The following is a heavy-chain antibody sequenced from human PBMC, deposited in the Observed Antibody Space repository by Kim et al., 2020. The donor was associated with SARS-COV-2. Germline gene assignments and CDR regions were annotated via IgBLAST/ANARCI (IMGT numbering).Heavy chain of an antibody. CDR1: GFTFKSYW. D-gene: IGHD6-19*01. V-gene: IGHV3-7*01. Sequence: GGSLRLSCAASGFTFKSYWMTWVRQAPGKGLEWVATIKPDGSERYYVDSVKGRFTISRDNAKISLFLDMTSLRVEDTAVYYCARSSYYPSAWLDYCGPGT. J-gene: IGHJ4*02. CDR3: ARSSYYPSAWLDY. CDR2: IKPDGSER.